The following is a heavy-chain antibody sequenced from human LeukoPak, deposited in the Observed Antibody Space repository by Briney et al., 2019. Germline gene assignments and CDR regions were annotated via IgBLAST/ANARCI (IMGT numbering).Heavy chain of an antibody. J-gene: IGHJ5*02. Sequence: VASVKVSFKASGYTFTSYGISWVRQAPGQGLEWMGWISAYNGNTNYAQKHQGRVTMNTDTSTSTAYMELSRLRSDDTAVYYCARDVVVVAATMRFDPWGQGTLVTVSS. CDR3: ARDVVVVAATMRFDP. V-gene: IGHV1-18*01. CDR2: ISAYNGNT. D-gene: IGHD2-15*01. CDR1: GYTFTSYG.